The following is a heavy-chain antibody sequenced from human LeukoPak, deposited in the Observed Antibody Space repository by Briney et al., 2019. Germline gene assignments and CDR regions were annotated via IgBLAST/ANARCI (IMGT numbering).Heavy chain of an antibody. Sequence: GGAPRTSRKTSGFTLCDHAMSWGRPAPGEGVELGGFIRSKAYRGTTEYAASVKGRFTTSRDDSRSIAYLQMNSLKSEDTGMYFCTRGPIHLWIHNGMDVWGQGTTVTVSS. D-gene: IGHD5-18*01. CDR1: GFTLCDHA. J-gene: IGHJ6*02. CDR2: IRSKAYRGTT. V-gene: IGHV3-49*04. CDR3: TRGPIHLWIHNGMDV.